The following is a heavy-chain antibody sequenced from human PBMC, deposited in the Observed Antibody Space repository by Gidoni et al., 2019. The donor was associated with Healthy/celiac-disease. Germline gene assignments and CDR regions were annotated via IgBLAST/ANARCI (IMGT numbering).Heavy chain of an antibody. D-gene: IGHD3-3*01. CDR1: GFTFSSYA. V-gene: IGHV3-30*04. J-gene: IGHJ3*02. Sequence: CPASGFTFSSYAMHWVRQAPGKGLECVAVISYDGSNKYYADSVKGRFTISRDNSKNTLYLQMNSLRAEDTAVYYRARRARITIFGVVYRGAFDIWGQGTMVTVSS. CDR2: ISYDGSNK. CDR3: ARRARITIFGVVYRGAFDI.